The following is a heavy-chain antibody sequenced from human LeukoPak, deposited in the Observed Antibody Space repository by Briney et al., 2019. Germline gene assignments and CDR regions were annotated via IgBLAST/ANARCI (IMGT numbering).Heavy chain of an antibody. CDR1: GFTVSSNY. CDR2: IYSGGST. Sequence: GGSLRLSCAASGFTVSSNYMSWVRQAPGKGLEWVSVIYSGGSTYYADSVKGRFTISRDNSKNTLYLQMNSLRAEDTAVYYCTKCFYWSYLDYWGQGTLVTVSS. D-gene: IGHD3-16*02. CDR3: TKCFYWSYLDY. V-gene: IGHV3-66*01. J-gene: IGHJ4*02.